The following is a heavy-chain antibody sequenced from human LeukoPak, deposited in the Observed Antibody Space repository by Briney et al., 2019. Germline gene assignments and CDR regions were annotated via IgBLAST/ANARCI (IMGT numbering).Heavy chain of an antibody. CDR3: AGGSGDYSPDY. J-gene: IGHJ4*02. D-gene: IGHD4-17*01. V-gene: IGHV3-33*01. Sequence: PGGSLRLSCAASGFTFSSCAMHWVRQAPGKGLEWVALIWYDGSNKYYADSVRGRFTISRDNSKNTLYPQMNSLRAEDTAVYYCAGGSGDYSPDYWGQGTLVTVSS. CDR1: GFTFSSCA. CDR2: IWYDGSNK.